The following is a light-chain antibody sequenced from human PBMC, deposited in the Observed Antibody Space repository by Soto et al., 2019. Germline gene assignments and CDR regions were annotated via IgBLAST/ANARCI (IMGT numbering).Light chain of an antibody. CDR3: ATWDDSLNGPA. CDR1: SSNIGSNT. CDR2: SNN. Sequence: QSVLTQPPSASATPGQRVTISCSGSSSNIGSNTVNWYQQLPGAAPKLLIYSNNQRPSGVPDRFSGSKSGTSASLAISGLQSEDEAGYYCATWDDSLNGPAFGGGTKLTVL. V-gene: IGLV1-44*01. J-gene: IGLJ2*01.